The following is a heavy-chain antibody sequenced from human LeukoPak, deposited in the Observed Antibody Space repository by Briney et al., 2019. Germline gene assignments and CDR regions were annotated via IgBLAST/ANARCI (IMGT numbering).Heavy chain of an antibody. V-gene: IGHV3-30*02. CDR2: IRYDGSNK. CDR3: AKDGPAGTTLGQDFDY. J-gene: IGHJ4*02. CDR1: GFTCSSYG. Sequence: GGSLRLSCAASGFTCSSYGMHWVRQAPGKGLEWVAFIRYDGSNKYYADSVKGRFTISRDNSKNTLYLQMNSLRAEDTAVYYCAKDGPAGTTLGQDFDYWGQGTLVTVSS. D-gene: IGHD6-19*01.